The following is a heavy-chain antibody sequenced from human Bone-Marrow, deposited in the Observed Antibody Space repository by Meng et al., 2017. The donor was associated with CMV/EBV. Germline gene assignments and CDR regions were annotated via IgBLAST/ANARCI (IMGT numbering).Heavy chain of an antibody. CDR2: IYSGGSST. J-gene: IGHJ3*02. Sequence: GESLKISCAASGFTFSSYAMSWVRQAPGKGLEWVSVIYSGGSSTYYADSVKGRFTISRDNSKNTLYLQMKSLRAEDTAVYYCAKDLTARLRGADAFDIWGQGTMVTVSS. CDR3: AKDLTARLRGADAFDI. CDR1: GFTFSSYA. V-gene: IGHV3-23*03. D-gene: IGHD6-6*01.